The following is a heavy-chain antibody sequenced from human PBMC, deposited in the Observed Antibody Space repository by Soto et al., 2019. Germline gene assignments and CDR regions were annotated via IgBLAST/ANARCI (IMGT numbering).Heavy chain of an antibody. CDR3: ARAPIAVAGIRGNWFDP. CDR1: GDTFSSYA. V-gene: IGHV1-69*01. CDR2: IIPIFGTA. J-gene: IGHJ5*02. Sequence: QVQLVQSGAEVKKPGSSVKVSCKASGDTFSSYAISWVRQAPGQGLEWMGGIIPIFGTANYAQKFQGRVTITADESTSTAYMELSSLRSEDTAVYYCARAPIAVAGIRGNWFDPWGQGTLVTVSS. D-gene: IGHD6-19*01.